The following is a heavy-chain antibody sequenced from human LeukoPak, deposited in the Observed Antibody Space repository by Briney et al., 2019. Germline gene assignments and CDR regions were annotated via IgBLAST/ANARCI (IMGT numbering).Heavy chain of an antibody. CDR2: IQPRTGDT. D-gene: IGHD5-12*01. V-gene: IGHV1-2*02. J-gene: IGHJ4*02. Sequence: GASVKVSCKASGYTFTSYAMNWVRQAPGQGLEWMGWIQPRTGDTHYLQNFQGRVTMTRDTSINTAYMELNRLTSDDTAVYYCAKQKVPYTGYDQFDYWGRGTLVTVSS. CDR3: AKQKVPYTGYDQFDY. CDR1: GYTFTSYA.